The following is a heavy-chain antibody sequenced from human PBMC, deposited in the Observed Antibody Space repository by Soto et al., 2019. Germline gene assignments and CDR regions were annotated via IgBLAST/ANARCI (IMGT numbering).Heavy chain of an antibody. CDR1: GFAFSSYS. V-gene: IGHV3-48*02. CDR2: ISSSSSTI. J-gene: IGHJ6*02. Sequence: GGSLRLTCAASGFAFSSYSMSWVRQPPGKGLEWISYISSSSSTIYNAASMKGRFTIVRANAKNSLHLQMSSLRDEVTAVYYCAKVEGYYDSSGYYYAYYEYGLDVWGQGTTVTVSS. CDR3: AKVEGYYDSSGYYYAYYEYGLDV. D-gene: IGHD3-22*01.